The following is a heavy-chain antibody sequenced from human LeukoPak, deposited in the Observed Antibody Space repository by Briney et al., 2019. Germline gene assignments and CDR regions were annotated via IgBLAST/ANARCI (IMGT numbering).Heavy chain of an antibody. CDR1: GFTFSSYS. Sequence: GGSRRLSCAASGFTFSSYSMNWVRQAPGKGLEWVSSISSSSSYIYYADSVKGRFTISRDNAKNSLYLQMKSLRAEDTAVDYCARDLVVPAAMDAFDIWGQGTMVTVSS. CDR3: ARDLVVPAAMDAFDI. CDR2: ISSSSSYI. D-gene: IGHD2-2*01. V-gene: IGHV3-21*01. J-gene: IGHJ3*02.